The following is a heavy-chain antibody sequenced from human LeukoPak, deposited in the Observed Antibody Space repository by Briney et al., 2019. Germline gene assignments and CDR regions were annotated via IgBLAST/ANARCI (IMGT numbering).Heavy chain of an antibody. CDR1: GYSFTSYW. V-gene: IGHV5-51*01. CDR3: ARLVSGGRWGLDS. Sequence: GGSLQISCKGSGYSFTSYWIGWGRQVPGKGLEWMGIIYPGDSDTRYSPSCQGQVTISAGKSTGTTYPDWRHPQAPDTAMYYSARLVSGGRWGLDSGGQEPLAPVS. D-gene: IGHD2-15*01. CDR2: IYPGDSDT. J-gene: IGHJ4*02.